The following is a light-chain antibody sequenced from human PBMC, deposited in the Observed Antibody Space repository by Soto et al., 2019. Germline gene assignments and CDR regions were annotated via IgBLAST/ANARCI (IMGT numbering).Light chain of an antibody. CDR3: QEYNNYWT. J-gene: IGKJ1*01. Sequence: DIQMTQSPSTLSASLVYTFTITCRASQTISRWLAWYQQKPGKAPRLLIYTASTLESGVPSRFSASGSGTEFTLTISSLHPDDFATYYCQEYNNYWTFGQGTKVDI. V-gene: IGKV1-5*01. CDR1: QTISRW. CDR2: TAS.